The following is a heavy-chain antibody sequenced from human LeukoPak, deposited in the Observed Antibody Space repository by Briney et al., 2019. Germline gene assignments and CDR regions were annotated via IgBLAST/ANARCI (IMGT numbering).Heavy chain of an antibody. CDR1: GYTFINYA. Sequence: ASVKVSCKASGYTFINYAITWVRQAPGQGLEWMGWISDYNGNTNYAQKFQGRVTMTTDTSTSTAYMELRSLRSDDTAVYYCARGDYYDSSGYFPGMNYWGQGTLVTVSS. CDR3: ARGDYYDSSGYFPGMNY. D-gene: IGHD3-22*01. CDR2: ISDYNGNT. J-gene: IGHJ4*02. V-gene: IGHV1-18*01.